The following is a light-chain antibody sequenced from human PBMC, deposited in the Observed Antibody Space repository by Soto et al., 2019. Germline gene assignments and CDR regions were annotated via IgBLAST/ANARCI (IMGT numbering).Light chain of an antibody. CDR2: RND. J-gene: IGLJ3*02. CDR1: TSSIGRNF. V-gene: IGLV1-47*01. CDR3: TTWDDTLDGVL. Sequence: QSILTQPPSASGTPGQRVTLFCSGSTSSIGRNFVYWYQQVPGTAPKLLIYRNDQRPSGVPDRFSGSKSGTSASLAISGLRSEDEADYFCTTWDDTLDGVLFGGGTKLTVL.